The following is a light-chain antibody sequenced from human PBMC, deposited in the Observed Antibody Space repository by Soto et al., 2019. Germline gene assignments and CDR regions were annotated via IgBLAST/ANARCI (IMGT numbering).Light chain of an antibody. Sequence: SALAPPTAVSGSSGQSGTIACTGSSSDVWAYNAVSWYQQHPDKAPPLLTYKGTQPPSGVSNRFSGSTSGNAASLTISCLQAGDEADYFCCSSAPDSTYGLGTATKVTVL. CDR3: CSSAPDSTYG. V-gene: IGLV2-23*01. J-gene: IGLJ1*01. CDR2: KGT. CDR1: SSDVWAYNA.